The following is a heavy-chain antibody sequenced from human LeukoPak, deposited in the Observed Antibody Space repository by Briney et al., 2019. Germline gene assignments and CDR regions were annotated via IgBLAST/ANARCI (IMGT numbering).Heavy chain of an antibody. J-gene: IGHJ4*02. Sequence: GGSLRLSCAASGFTFSTYAMTWVRQAPGKGLEWVSSISGSGGSTYYADSVKGRFTISRDSSKNKLYLQWNSLKAEDTALYYCAKDRGKASPGRYYFDYWGQGTLVTVSS. CDR3: AKDRGKASPGRYYFDY. CDR2: ISGSGGST. V-gene: IGHV3-23*01. CDR1: GFTFSTYA. D-gene: IGHD1-14*01.